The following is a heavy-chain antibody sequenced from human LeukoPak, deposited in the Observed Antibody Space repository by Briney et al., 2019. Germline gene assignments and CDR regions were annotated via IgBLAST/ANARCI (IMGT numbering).Heavy chain of an antibody. CDR2: INHSGST. J-gene: IGHJ4*02. D-gene: IGHD3-3*01. CDR3: ARHSTFFGVVIIKGRVRGPFDY. Sequence: NPSETLSLTCAVYGGSFSGYYWSWIRQPPGKGPEWIGEINHSGSTNYNPSLKSRVTISVDTSKNQFSLKLSSVTAADTAVYYCARHSTFFGVVIIKGRVRGPFDYWGQGTLVTVSS. CDR1: GGSFSGYY. V-gene: IGHV4-34*01.